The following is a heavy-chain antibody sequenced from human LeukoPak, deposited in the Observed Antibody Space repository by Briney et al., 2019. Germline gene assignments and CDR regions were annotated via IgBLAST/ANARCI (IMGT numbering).Heavy chain of an antibody. CDR2: IYSGGST. V-gene: IGHV3-53*01. Sequence: GGSLRLSCAASGFTVSSNYMSWVRQAPGKGLEWVSVIYSGGSTYYADSVKGRFTISRDNSKNTLYLQMNSLRAEDTAVYYCAREHDYGDYYFDYWGQGTTVTVSS. D-gene: IGHD4-17*01. J-gene: IGHJ4*03. CDR1: GFTVSSNY. CDR3: AREHDYGDYYFDY.